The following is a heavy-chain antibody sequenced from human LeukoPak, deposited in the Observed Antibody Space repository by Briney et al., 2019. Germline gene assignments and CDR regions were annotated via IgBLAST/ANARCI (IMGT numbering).Heavy chain of an antibody. CDR1: GYSISSGYY. J-gene: IGHJ3*02. CDR3: ATVSPPVLDI. D-gene: IGHD6-6*01. Sequence: SETLSLTCTVSGYSISSGYYWSWIRQPPGKGLEWIGCIFHSGSTYYNPSLNSRVTISVDTSKNQFSLRLSSVTAADTAVYYCATVSPPVLDIWGQGTMVTVSS. V-gene: IGHV4-38-2*02. CDR2: IFHSGST.